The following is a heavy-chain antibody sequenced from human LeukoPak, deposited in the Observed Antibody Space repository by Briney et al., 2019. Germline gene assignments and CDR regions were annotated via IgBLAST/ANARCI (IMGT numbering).Heavy chain of an antibody. CDR2: INPNSGDT. V-gene: IGHV1-2*02. CDR1: GYTFTDYY. Sequence: ASVKVSCKASGYTFTDYYTHWVRQAPGQRLEWMGWINPNSGDTKYAQKFQDRVTMTRDTSISTAYVELSGLTSDDTAAYYCARGSALQGTRFPFAYWGQGTLVTVSS. D-gene: IGHD1-7*01. J-gene: IGHJ4*02. CDR3: ARGSALQGTRFPFAY.